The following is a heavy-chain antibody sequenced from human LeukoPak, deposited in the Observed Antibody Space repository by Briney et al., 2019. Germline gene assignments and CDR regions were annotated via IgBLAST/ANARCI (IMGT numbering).Heavy chain of an antibody. Sequence: ASVKVSCKASGYTFTGYYMHWVRQAPGQGLEWMGWINPNSGGTNYAQKFQGRVTMTRDTSISTAYMELSRLRSDDTAVYYCERAVLLGTDIDSCGQGTLVTISS. J-gene: IGHJ4*02. CDR2: INPNSGGT. CDR3: ERAVLLGTDIDS. CDR1: GYTFTGYY. V-gene: IGHV1-2*02. D-gene: IGHD5-18*01.